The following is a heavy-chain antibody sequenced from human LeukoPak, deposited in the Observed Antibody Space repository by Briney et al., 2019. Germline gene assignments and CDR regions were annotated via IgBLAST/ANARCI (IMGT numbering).Heavy chain of an antibody. D-gene: IGHD2-21*01. Sequence: SETLSLTYTVSGGSISSYYWSWIRQPPGKGLEWIGYIYYSGSTNYNPSLKSRVTISVDTSKNQFSLKLSSVTAADTAVYYCARENSPEGSLYWYFDLWGRGTLVTVSS. J-gene: IGHJ2*01. CDR2: IYYSGST. CDR1: GGSISSYY. V-gene: IGHV4-59*01. CDR3: ARENSPEGSLYWYFDL.